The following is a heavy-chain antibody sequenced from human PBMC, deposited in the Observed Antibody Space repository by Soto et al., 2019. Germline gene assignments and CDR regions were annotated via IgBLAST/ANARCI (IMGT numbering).Heavy chain of an antibody. CDR3: VRSGDYRSGSYWYFFDY. J-gene: IGHJ4*02. CDR2: IYWKGGNR. D-gene: IGHD3-10*01. V-gene: IGHV3-20*04. Sequence: AESLRLSCTMSGFNVADYGMSWVRHVPGKGLEWVSGIYWKGGNRHYADSVKGRFTITRDNAKNSLYLQLDSLRAEDTALYYCVRSGDYRSGSYWYFFDYWGQGTQVTVSS. CDR1: GFNVADYG.